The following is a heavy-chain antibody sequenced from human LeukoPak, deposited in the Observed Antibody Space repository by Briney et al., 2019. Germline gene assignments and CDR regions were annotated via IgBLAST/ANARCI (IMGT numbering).Heavy chain of an antibody. Sequence: SETLSLTCAVYGGSFSGYYWSWIRQPPGKGLEWIGEINHSGSTNYNPSLKSRVTISVDTSKNQFSLKLSSVTAADTAAYYCASTYFNYYDSSGYFDYWGQGTLVIVSS. J-gene: IGHJ4*02. V-gene: IGHV4-34*01. CDR1: GGSFSGYY. CDR3: ASTYFNYYDSSGYFDY. D-gene: IGHD3-22*01. CDR2: INHSGST.